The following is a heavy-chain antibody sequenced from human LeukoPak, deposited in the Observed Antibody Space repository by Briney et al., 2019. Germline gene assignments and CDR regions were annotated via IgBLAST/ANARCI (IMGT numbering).Heavy chain of an antibody. Sequence: AASVKVSCKASGGTFSSYAISWVRQAPGQGLEWMGGIIPIFGTANYAQKFQGRVTITTDESTSTAYMELSSLRSEDTAVYYCARGGRSSWTAQKNDAFDIWGQGTMVTVSS. V-gene: IGHV1-69*05. CDR1: GGTFSSYA. CDR2: IIPIFGTA. J-gene: IGHJ3*02. D-gene: IGHD6-13*01. CDR3: ARGGRSSWTAQKNDAFDI.